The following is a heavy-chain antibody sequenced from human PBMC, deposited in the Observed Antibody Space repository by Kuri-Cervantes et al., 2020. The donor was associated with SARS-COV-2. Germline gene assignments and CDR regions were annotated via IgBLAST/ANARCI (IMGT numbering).Heavy chain of an antibody. D-gene: IGHD1-26*01. CDR1: GYTFIGYY. CDR2: INPKSGAS. J-gene: IGHJ4*02. V-gene: IGHV1-2*02. CDR3: ARPMYSGSYYGGWGTFDY. Sequence: ASVKVSCKASGYTFIGYYMHWVRQAPGQGLEWMGWINPKSGASSYAQKFQGRVTMTRATSINTAYMELSRLRSDDTAVYYCARPMYSGSYYGGWGTFDYWGQGTLVTVSS.